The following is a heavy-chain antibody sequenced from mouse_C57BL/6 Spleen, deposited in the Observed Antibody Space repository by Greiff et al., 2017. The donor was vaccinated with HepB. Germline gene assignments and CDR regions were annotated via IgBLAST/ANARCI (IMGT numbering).Heavy chain of an antibody. Sequence: EVKLMESGGGLVKPGGSLKLSCAASGFTFSDYGMHWVRQAPEKGLEWVAYISSGSSTIYYADTVKGRFTISRDNAKNTLFLQMTSLRSEDTAMYYCARDLFAYWGQGTLLTVSA. CDR2: ISSGSSTI. CDR1: GFTFSDYG. J-gene: IGHJ3*01. CDR3: ARDLFAY. V-gene: IGHV5-17*01.